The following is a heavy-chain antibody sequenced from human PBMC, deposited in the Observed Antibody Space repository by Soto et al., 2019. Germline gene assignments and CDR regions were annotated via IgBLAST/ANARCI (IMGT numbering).Heavy chain of an antibody. CDR1: GFTFNSYA. Sequence: EVQLLESGGGLVQPGGSLRLSCAASGFTFNSYAMSWVRQAPGKGLEWVSVISGSGGRTYYTDSVKGRFTISRDDSKNTLYLQMNSLRVDDTAVYFCAKGGSISAMVTFDYWGQGTPVTVSS. CDR3: AKGGSISAMVTFDY. J-gene: IGHJ4*02. V-gene: IGHV3-23*01. CDR2: ISGSGGRT. D-gene: IGHD5-18*01.